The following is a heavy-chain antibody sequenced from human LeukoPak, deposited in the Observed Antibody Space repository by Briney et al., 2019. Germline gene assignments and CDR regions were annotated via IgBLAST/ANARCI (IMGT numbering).Heavy chain of an antibody. CDR2: IYYSGST. V-gene: IGHV4-39*01. J-gene: IGHJ4*02. CDR1: DGSISSNIYY. CDR3: ARRGGYDFSYDY. D-gene: IGHD5-12*01. Sequence: PSETLSLTCTVSDGSISSNIYYWGWLRQPPGKGLEWIGDIYYSGSTYYNPSLKSRVTISVDTSNNQFSLKLSSVTTADTAVYYCARRGGYDFSYDYWGQGILVTVSS.